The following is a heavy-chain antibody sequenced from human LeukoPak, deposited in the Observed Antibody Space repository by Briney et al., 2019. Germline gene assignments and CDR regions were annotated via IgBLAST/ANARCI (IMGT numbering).Heavy chain of an antibody. CDR2: INHSGST. Sequence: PSETLSLTCAVYGGSFSGYYWSWIRQPPGKGLEWIGEINHSGSTNYNPSLKSRVTISVDTSKNQFSLKLSSVTAADTAVYYCARGSRRPRYYYYMDVWGKGTTVTVSS. D-gene: IGHD5/OR15-5a*01. CDR1: GGSFSGYY. V-gene: IGHV4-34*01. CDR3: ARGSRRPRYYYYMDV. J-gene: IGHJ6*03.